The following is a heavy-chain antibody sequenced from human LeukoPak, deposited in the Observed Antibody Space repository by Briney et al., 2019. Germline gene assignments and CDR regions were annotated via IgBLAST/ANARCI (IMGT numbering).Heavy chain of an antibody. Sequence: ASVKVSCKASVYTFTSYDINWVRQATGQGLEWMGWMNPNSGNTGYAQKFQGRVTMTRNTSISTAYMELSSLRSEDTAVYYCARGWELRVYYYMDVWGKGTTVTVSS. CDR3: ARGWELRVYYYMDV. CDR2: MNPNSGNT. CDR1: VYTFTSYD. D-gene: IGHD1-26*01. V-gene: IGHV1-8*01. J-gene: IGHJ6*03.